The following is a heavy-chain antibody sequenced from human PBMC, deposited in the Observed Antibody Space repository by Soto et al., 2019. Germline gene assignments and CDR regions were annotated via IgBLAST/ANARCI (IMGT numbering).Heavy chain of an antibody. CDR3: ARDGERDTGLNFYYYLHGMDA. CDR2: ISAYNGNT. V-gene: IGHV1-18*01. Sequence: AASVKVSCKASGYTFTSYGISWVRQAPGQGLEWMGWISAYNGNTNYAQKFQGEMTMTTDTATSTAYMDLRSLRSDDTAVYYCARDGERDTGLNFYYYLHGMDAWGQGTRVTVSS. J-gene: IGHJ6*02. CDR1: GYTFTSYG. D-gene: IGHD1-1*01.